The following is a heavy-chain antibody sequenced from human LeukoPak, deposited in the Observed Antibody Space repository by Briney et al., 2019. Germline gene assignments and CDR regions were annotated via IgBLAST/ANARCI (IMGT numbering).Heavy chain of an antibody. Sequence: SVKVSCKASGGTFSSYAISWVRQAPGQGLEWMGRIIPIFGTANYAQKFQGRVTITTDESTSTAYMELSSLRSEDTAAYYCAREDPNWGSIQLDYWGQGTLVTVSS. V-gene: IGHV1-69*05. CDR3: AREDPNWGSIQLDY. D-gene: IGHD7-27*01. J-gene: IGHJ4*02. CDR2: IIPIFGTA. CDR1: GGTFSSYA.